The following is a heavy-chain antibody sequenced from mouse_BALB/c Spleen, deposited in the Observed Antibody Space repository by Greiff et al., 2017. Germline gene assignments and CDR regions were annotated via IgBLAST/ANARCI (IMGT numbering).Heavy chain of an antibody. CDR1: GFSLTSYG. D-gene: IGHD1-1*02. Sequence: VKLVESGPGLVAPSQSLSISCTASGFSLTSYGVHWVRQPPGKGLEWLGVIWAGGSTNYYSALMSRLSISKDNSKSQVFLQMNSLQTDDTAMYYCARDEGSNYFDYWGQGTTLTVSS. CDR3: ARDEGSNYFDY. J-gene: IGHJ2*01. CDR2: IWAGGST. V-gene: IGHV2-9*02.